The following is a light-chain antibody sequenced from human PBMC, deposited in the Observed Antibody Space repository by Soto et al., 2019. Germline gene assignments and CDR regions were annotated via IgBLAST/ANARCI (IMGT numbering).Light chain of an antibody. J-gene: IGLJ2*01. CDR2: GNN. Sequence: QSVLTQPPSVSGAPGQRVTISCTGSSSNIGAGYDVHWYQHLPGTAPKLLIFGNNNRPSGVPDRFSGSKSGTSASLAITGLQAEDEADYYCQSYDSSLSGSHVVFGGGTKLTVL. V-gene: IGLV1-40*01. CDR1: SSNIGAGYD. CDR3: QSYDSSLSGSHVV.